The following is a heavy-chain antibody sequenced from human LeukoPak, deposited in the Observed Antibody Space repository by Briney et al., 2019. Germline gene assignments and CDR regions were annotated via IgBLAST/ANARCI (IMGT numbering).Heavy chain of an antibody. CDR3: ARVWDYGDYGDY. Sequence: ASVKVSCKASGYTFTGYYMHWVRQAPGQGLEWMGWINPNSGGTNYAQKFQGRVTMTRDTSISTAYMELSRLRSDDTAVYYCARVWDYGDYGDYWGQGTLVTVSS. J-gene: IGHJ4*02. CDR2: INPNSGGT. CDR1: GYTFTGYY. D-gene: IGHD4-17*01. V-gene: IGHV1-2*02.